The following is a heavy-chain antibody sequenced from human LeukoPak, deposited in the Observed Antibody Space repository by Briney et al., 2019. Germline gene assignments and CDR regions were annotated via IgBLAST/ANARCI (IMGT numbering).Heavy chain of an antibody. V-gene: IGHV3-23*01. CDR1: GFTFRSYA. D-gene: IGHD3-10*01. CDR2: ISGSGGST. Sequence: PGGSLRLSCAASGFTFRSYAMSWVRQAPGKGLEWVSAISGSGGSTYYADSVKGRFTISRDNSKNTLYLQMNSLRAEDTAVYYCAKSPAHVLLWFGEFDYWGQGTLVTVSS. CDR3: AKSPAHVLLWFGEFDY. J-gene: IGHJ4*02.